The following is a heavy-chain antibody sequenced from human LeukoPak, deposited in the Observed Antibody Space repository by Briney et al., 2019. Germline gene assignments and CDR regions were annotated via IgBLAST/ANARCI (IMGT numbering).Heavy chain of an antibody. Sequence: PGGSLRLSCAASGFTFSSYEMNWVRQAPGKGLEWVANIKQDGSEKYYVDSVKGRFTISRDNAKNSLYLQMNSLRAEDTAVYYCARDSADYGGDVGDFDYWGQGTLVTVSS. J-gene: IGHJ4*02. CDR3: ARDSADYGGDVGDFDY. CDR2: IKQDGSEK. CDR1: GFTFSSYE. D-gene: IGHD4-23*01. V-gene: IGHV3-7*01.